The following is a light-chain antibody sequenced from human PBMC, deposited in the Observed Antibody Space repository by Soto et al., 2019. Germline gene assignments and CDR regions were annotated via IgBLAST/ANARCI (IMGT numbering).Light chain of an antibody. J-gene: IGKJ1*01. V-gene: IGKV3-20*01. Sequence: ETVLTQSPGTLSLSPGEGATLSCRASESITSNYLAWYQQKPGQAPRLLIYGASSRATGIPDRFSGSGSGTEFTLTISRLEPEDFAVYYCQQYGSSPLTFGQGTKVEIK. CDR2: GAS. CDR1: ESITSNY. CDR3: QQYGSSPLT.